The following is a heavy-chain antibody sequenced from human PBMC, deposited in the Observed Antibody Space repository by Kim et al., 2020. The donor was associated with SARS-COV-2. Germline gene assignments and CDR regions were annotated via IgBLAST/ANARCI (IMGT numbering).Heavy chain of an antibody. Sequence: GVLRLSCAASGFTFSNAWMSWVRQAPGKGLEWVGRIKSKTDGGTTDYPAPVKGRFTISRDDSKNTLYLQMNSLNTEDTALYYCSRGIYYYDSSAYSNDAFDIWGQGTMVTVSS. D-gene: IGHD3-22*01. CDR1: GFTFSNAW. CDR2: IKSKTDGGTT. CDR3: SRGIYYYDSSAYSNDAFDI. V-gene: IGHV3-15*01. J-gene: IGHJ3*02.